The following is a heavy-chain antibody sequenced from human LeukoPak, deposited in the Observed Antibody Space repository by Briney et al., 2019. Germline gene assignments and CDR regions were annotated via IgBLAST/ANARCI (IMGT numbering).Heavy chain of an antibody. V-gene: IGHV3-23*01. CDR3: AKRSNYDSSGYYYFDY. CDR2: ISGSGGST. Sequence: GGSLRLSCAVSGITFTTIDVSWVRQAPGKGLEWVSAISGSGGSTYYADSVKGRFTISRDNSKNTLYLQMNSLRAEDTAVYYCAKRSNYDSSGYYYFDYWGQGTLVTVSS. J-gene: IGHJ4*02. CDR1: GITFTTID. D-gene: IGHD3-22*01.